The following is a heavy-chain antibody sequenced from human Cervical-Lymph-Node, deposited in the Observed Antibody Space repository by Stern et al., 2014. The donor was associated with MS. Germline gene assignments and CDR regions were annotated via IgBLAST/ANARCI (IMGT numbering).Heavy chain of an antibody. CDR1: GYRLTELS. CDR2: FDPEDGET. Sequence: VQLVQSGAEVKKPGASVKVSCKVSGYRLTELSMHWVRQAPGKGLEWMGGFDPEDGETIYAQKFQGKVAMTEDTSTNTAYMELSSLRSEDTAVYYCATDRIFRLFGVGKGTYYGMDVWGLGTTVTVSS. J-gene: IGHJ6*04. D-gene: IGHD3-3*01. V-gene: IGHV1-24*01. CDR3: ATDRIFRLFGVGKGTYYGMDV.